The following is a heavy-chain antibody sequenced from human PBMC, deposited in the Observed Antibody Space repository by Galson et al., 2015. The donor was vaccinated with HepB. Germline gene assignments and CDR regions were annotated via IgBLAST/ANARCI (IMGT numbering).Heavy chain of an antibody. J-gene: IGHJ4*02. CDR2: IYYSGGT. D-gene: IGHD1-26*01. V-gene: IGHV4-39*07. CDR1: GGSISSTSYY. CDR3: ARGGVNTGSYYEWGY. Sequence: TLSLTCTVSGGSISSTSYYWGWIRQPPGKGLEWIGSIYYSGGTYYNPSLKSRVTISVDTSKNQFSLKLSSVTAADTAVYYCARGGVNTGSYYEWGYWGQGTLVTVSS.